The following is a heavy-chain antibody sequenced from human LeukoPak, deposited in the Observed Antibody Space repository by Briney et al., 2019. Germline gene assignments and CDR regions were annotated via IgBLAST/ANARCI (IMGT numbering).Heavy chain of an antibody. J-gene: IGHJ5*02. Sequence: GGSLSLSCAASGITFGKNYMHWLRHGTGKGLVWISRINIDGGGEIYADSVKGQFTVSRDNAKDTLDLQMNSLRAEDTAVYYCARDVPHNWFDTWGQGTLVTVSS. CDR3: ARDVPHNWFDT. CDR1: GITFGKNY. V-gene: IGHV3-74*01. CDR2: INIDGGGE.